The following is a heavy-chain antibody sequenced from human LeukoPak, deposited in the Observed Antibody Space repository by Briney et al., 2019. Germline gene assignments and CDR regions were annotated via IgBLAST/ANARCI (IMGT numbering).Heavy chain of an antibody. Sequence: GVSLRLSCVASGFTFSGYTMNWVRQAPGKGLEWVSSITSSSTYIYYADSVRGRFTISRDNAKNSLYLQMNSLRAEDTAVYYCARDSVRHLDYWGQGTLVTVSS. V-gene: IGHV3-21*01. CDR1: GFTFSGYT. CDR2: ITSSSTYI. D-gene: IGHD5/OR15-5a*01. CDR3: ARDSVRHLDY. J-gene: IGHJ4*02.